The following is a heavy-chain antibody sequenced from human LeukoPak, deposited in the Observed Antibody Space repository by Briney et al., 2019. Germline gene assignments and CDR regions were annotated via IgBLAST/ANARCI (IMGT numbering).Heavy chain of an antibody. Sequence: GGSLRLSCAASGFTFSGSAMHWVRQASGKGLEWVGRIRSKANSYATAYAASVKGRFTISRDNAKNSLYLQMNSLRAEDTAVYYCARDLSATARAYDYWGQGTLVTVSS. CDR2: IRSKANSYAT. CDR3: ARDLSATARAYDY. D-gene: IGHD2-15*01. V-gene: IGHV3-73*01. J-gene: IGHJ4*02. CDR1: GFTFSGSA.